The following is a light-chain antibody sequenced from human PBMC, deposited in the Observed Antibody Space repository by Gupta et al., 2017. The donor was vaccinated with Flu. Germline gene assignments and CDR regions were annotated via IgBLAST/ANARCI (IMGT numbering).Light chain of an antibody. CDR3: LQYNSYWT. J-gene: IGKJ1*01. CDR1: QSISSW. Sequence: DIQMTQSPSTLSASVGDRVTITCRASQSISSWLAWFQQKPGKAPKLLIYKASGLESGVPARFSGSGSGTEFTLTISSLQPDDFATYYCLQYNSYWTFGQGTKVEIK. CDR2: KAS. V-gene: IGKV1-5*03.